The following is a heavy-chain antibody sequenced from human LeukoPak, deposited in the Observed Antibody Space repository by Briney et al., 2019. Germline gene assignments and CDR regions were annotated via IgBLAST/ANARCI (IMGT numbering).Heavy chain of an antibody. CDR3: AKGSTYHEFWGGYYFDF. CDR2: IRYDGSNK. V-gene: IGHV3-30*02. D-gene: IGHD3-3*01. CDR1: GFTFSSYG. Sequence: QSGGSLRLSCAASGFTFSSYGMHWVRQAPGKGLEWVAFIRYDGSNKYYADSVKGRFTISRDNSKNTLYLQMNSLRTADTAVYFCAKGSTYHEFWGGYYFDFWGQGTLVTVSS. J-gene: IGHJ4*02.